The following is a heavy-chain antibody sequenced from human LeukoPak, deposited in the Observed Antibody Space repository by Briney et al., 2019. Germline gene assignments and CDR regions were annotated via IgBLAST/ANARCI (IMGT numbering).Heavy chain of an antibody. D-gene: IGHD3-10*01. CDR1: GGSFSGYY. V-gene: IGHV4-34*01. Sequence: SETLSLTCAVYGGSFSGYYWSWIRQPPGKGLEWIGEVNHSGSTNYNPSPKSRVTISVDTSKNQFSLKLSSVTAADTAVYYCARSREVVLWFGATYHFDYWGQGTLVTVSS. J-gene: IGHJ4*02. CDR2: VNHSGST. CDR3: ARSREVVLWFGATYHFDY.